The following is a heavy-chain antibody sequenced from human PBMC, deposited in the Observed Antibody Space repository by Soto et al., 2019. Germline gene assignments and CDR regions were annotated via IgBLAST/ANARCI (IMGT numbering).Heavy chain of an antibody. CDR2: ISSTTNYI. Sequence: GALRLSCAASGFTFTRYSMNWVRQAPGKGLEWVSSISSTTNYIYYGDSMKGRFTISRDNAKNSLYLEMNSLRAEDTAVYYCARESEDLTSNFDYWGQGTLVTVSS. J-gene: IGHJ4*02. V-gene: IGHV3-21*06. CDR3: ARESEDLTSNFDY. CDR1: GFTFTRYS.